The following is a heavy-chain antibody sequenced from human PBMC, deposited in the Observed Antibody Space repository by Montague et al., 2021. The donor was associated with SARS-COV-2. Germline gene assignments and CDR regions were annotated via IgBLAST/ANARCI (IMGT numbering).Heavy chain of an antibody. J-gene: IGHJ4*02. Sequence: SETLSPTRTVSGGSISSSTYYWGLIRQPPEKGLEWIGTIFYSGSTYYNPSLKSRVTISVDMSKNQFSLKLNSVTAADTAVYYCARGLYSVSWCPDWGQGTQVTVSS. D-gene: IGHD5/OR15-5a*01. CDR1: GGSISSSTYY. CDR3: ARGLYSVSWCPD. CDR2: IFYSGST. V-gene: IGHV4-39*01.